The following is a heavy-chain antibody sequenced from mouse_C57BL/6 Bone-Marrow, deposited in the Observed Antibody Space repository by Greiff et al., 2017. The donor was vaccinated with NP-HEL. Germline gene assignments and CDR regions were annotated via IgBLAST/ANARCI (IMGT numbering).Heavy chain of an antibody. CDR1: GYTFTSYD. CDR3: ARSGHYYGSSSWFDY. J-gene: IGHJ3*01. CDR2: IYPRDGST. Sequence: VQVVESGPELVKPGASVKLSCKASGYTFTSYDINWVKQRPGQGLEWIGWIYPRDGSTKYNEKFKGKATLTVDKSSSTAYMELHSLTSEDSAVYFCARSGHYYGSSSWFDYWGQGTLVTVSA. V-gene: IGHV1-85*01. D-gene: IGHD1-1*01.